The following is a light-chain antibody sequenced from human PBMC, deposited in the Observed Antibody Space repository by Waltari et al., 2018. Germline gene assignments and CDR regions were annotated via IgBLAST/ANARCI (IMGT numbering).Light chain of an antibody. CDR1: LWNYNLKNY. CDR3: QQYYSTPPT. CDR2: WAS. J-gene: IGKJ2*01. V-gene: IGKV4-1*01. Sequence: LWNYNLKNYLALYQQKPGHPPKLLIYWASTRESGVPDRFSGGGSGTNFTLTISGLQAEDVAVYYCQQYYSTPPTFGQGTKLKIK.